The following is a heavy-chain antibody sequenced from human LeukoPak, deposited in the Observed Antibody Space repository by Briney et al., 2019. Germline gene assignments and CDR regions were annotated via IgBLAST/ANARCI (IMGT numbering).Heavy chain of an antibody. D-gene: IGHD6-13*01. CDR2: ISGSGGST. J-gene: IGHJ5*02. Sequence: GGSLRLSCAASGFTFSSYAMSWVRQAPGKGLEWVSAISGSGGSTYYADSVKGRLTISRDNSKNTLYLQMNSLRAEDTAVYYCAKFSGIWNGYSSSWYPDPWGQGTLVTVSS. V-gene: IGHV3-23*01. CDR1: GFTFSSYA. CDR3: AKFSGIWNGYSSSWYPDP.